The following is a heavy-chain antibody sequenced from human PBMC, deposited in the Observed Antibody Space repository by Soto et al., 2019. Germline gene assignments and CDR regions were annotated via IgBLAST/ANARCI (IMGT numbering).Heavy chain of an antibody. D-gene: IGHD3-22*01. Sequence: PSETLSLTCTVSGGPISSYYWSWIRQPPGKGLEWIGYIYYSGSTNYNPSLKSRVTISVDTSKNQFSLKLSSVTAADTAVYYCARGTYYYDSSGYYYYYYYGMDVWGQGXTVTVSS. CDR3: ARGTYYYDSSGYYYYYYYGMDV. J-gene: IGHJ6*02. CDR2: IYYSGST. CDR1: GGPISSYY. V-gene: IGHV4-59*01.